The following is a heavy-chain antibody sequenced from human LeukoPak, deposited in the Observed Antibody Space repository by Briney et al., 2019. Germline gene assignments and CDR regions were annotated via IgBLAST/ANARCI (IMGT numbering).Heavy chain of an antibody. CDR2: IRQDGSER. Sequence: GGSLRLSCAASGFSFNSYWMSWVRQAPGTGLEWVANIRQDGSERYYADSLKGRFTFSRDNAKNSLYLQMNSLRAEDTAMYYCARDWSFDSDDYYLYGFDIWGQGTRVTVSS. CDR3: ARDWSFDSDDYYLYGFDI. J-gene: IGHJ3*02. V-gene: IGHV3-7*01. CDR1: GFSFNSYW. D-gene: IGHD3-22*01.